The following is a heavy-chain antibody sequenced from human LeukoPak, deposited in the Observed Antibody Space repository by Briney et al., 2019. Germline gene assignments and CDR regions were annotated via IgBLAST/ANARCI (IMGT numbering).Heavy chain of an antibody. J-gene: IGHJ5*02. CDR1: GFSFDDYG. D-gene: IGHD6-13*01. CDR2: INWNGGST. CDR3: ARGGRSYSSSWYNWFDP. Sequence: GGSLRLSCAASGFSFDDYGMSWVRQVPGKGLEWVSGINWNGGSTGYADSVKGRFTISRENAKNSLYLQMNSLRAGDTAVYYCARGGRSYSSSWYNWFDPWGQGTLVTVSS. V-gene: IGHV3-20*04.